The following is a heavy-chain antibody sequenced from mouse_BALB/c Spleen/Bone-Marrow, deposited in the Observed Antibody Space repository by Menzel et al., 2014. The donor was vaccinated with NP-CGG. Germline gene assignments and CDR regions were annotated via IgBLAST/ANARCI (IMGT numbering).Heavy chain of an antibody. Sequence: SGPELVKPGASVKVSCKASGYTFTRYNMYWVKQSHGKSLEWIGYVDPYNGGTNYNQKCKGKATLTVDKSYSKGYMHLNSRTSEDSAVYYCAREGITTKGDYALDYWGQGTSVTGTS. D-gene: IGHD2-4*01. CDR2: VDPYNGGT. CDR1: GYTFTRYN. CDR3: AREGITTKGDYALDY. J-gene: IGHJ4*01. V-gene: IGHV1S135*01.